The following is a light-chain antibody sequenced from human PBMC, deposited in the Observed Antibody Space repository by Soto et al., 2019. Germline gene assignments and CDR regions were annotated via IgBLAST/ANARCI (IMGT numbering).Light chain of an antibody. CDR2: SIS. J-gene: IGLJ3*02. Sequence: QAVVTQEPSLTVSPGGTVTLTCASSTGAVTSSYYPNWFQQKPGQAPRALIYSISNKHPWTPARFSGSLLGGKAALTLSGVQPEDEAEYYCLLYYGGAWVFGGGTKLTVL. V-gene: IGLV7-43*01. CDR1: TGAVTSSYY. CDR3: LLYYGGAWV.